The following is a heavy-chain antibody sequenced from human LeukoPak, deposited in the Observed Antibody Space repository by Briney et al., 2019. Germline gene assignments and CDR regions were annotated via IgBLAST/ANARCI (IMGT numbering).Heavy chain of an antibody. Sequence: PSETLSLTRTVSGGSLSSYYWSWIRQPAGKGLEWIGRIYTSGSTNYNPSLKSRVTMSVDTSKNQFSLKLSSVTAADTAVYYCARSRYSSSWYAGGFTYGYWGQGTLVTVSS. D-gene: IGHD6-13*01. CDR3: ARSRYSSSWYAGGFTYGY. CDR2: IYTSGST. J-gene: IGHJ4*02. V-gene: IGHV4-4*07. CDR1: GGSLSSYY.